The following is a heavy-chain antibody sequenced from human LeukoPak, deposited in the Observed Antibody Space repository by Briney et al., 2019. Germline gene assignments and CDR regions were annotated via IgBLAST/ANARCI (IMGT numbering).Heavy chain of an antibody. Sequence: GRSLRLSCAASGFTFSSYGMHWVRQAPGKGLEWVAVIWYGGSNKYYADSVKGRFTISRDNSKNTLYLQMNSLRAEDTAVYYCAKQVYSYGYADYWGQGTLVTVSS. V-gene: IGHV3-33*06. D-gene: IGHD5-18*01. CDR1: GFTFSSYG. J-gene: IGHJ4*02. CDR3: AKQVYSYGYADY. CDR2: IWYGGSNK.